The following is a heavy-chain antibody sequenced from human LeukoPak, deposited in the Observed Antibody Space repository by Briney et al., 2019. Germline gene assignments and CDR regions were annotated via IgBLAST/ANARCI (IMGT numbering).Heavy chain of an antibody. Sequence: GGSLRLSCAASGFTFSRYWMHWVRQAPGKGLVWVPRMNIDGSRTDYADSVRGRFIISRDNAWNTLHLQMNSLRVEDTAVYFCASDFTGRDDFWGQGTLVTVSS. V-gene: IGHV3-74*01. CDR3: ASDFTGRDDF. CDR2: MNIDGSRT. CDR1: GFTFSRYW. J-gene: IGHJ4*02. D-gene: IGHD2-8*02.